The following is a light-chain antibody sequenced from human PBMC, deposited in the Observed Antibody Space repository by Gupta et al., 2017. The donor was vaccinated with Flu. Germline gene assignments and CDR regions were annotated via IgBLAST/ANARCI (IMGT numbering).Light chain of an antibody. CDR1: NSDVGGYNY. V-gene: IGLV2-14*04. CDR3: SSYTSSSTVV. Sequence: TNSDVGGYNYVSWYQQHPGKAPKLMIYDVSNRPSGVSNRFSGSKSGNTASLTISGLQAEDEADYFCSSYTSSSTVVFGGATKLTVL. J-gene: IGLJ2*01. CDR2: DVS.